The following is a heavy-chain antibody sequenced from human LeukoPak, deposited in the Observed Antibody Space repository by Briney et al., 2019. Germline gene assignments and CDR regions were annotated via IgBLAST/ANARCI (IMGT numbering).Heavy chain of an antibody. Sequence: SETLSLTCSVSGGPISSYSWSWIRQPPGKGLEWIGYIYYSGSTNYNPSLKSRVTISVDTSKNQFSLRLSSVTAADTAVYYCARTHTGYPYYYVMDVWGQGTTVTVSS. CDR3: ARTHTGYPYYYVMDV. CDR2: IYYSGST. V-gene: IGHV4-59*01. CDR1: GGPISSYS. J-gene: IGHJ6*02. D-gene: IGHD5-12*01.